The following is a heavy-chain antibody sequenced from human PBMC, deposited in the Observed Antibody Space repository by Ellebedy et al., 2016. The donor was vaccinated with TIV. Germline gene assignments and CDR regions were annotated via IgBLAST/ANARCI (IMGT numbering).Heavy chain of an antibody. D-gene: IGHD6-19*01. CDR1: GFTFSRSW. Sequence: GESLKISCEASGFTFSRSWMNWVRQAPGKGLEWVASIKHDGNEGNYVDSVKGRFTISRDNAKNSLFLQMSSLRGEDKSVYYCARGASGWFFDNWGQGTLVTVSS. CDR2: IKHDGNEG. J-gene: IGHJ4*02. V-gene: IGHV3-7*01. CDR3: ARGASGWFFDN.